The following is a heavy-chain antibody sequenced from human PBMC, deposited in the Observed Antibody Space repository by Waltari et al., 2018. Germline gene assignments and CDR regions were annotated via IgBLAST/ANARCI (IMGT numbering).Heavy chain of an antibody. CDR2: ISGSGGST. V-gene: IGHV3-23*04. CDR1: GFTFSSYA. D-gene: IGHD2-15*01. Sequence: EVQLVESGGGLVQPGGSLRLSCAASGFTFSSYAMSWVRQAPGKGLEWVSAISGSGGSTFHADSGKGRFTISRDNSKNTLYLQMNSLRAEDTAVYYCAKGKGVVVVAATPFDYWGQGTLVTVSS. CDR3: AKGKGVVVVAATPFDY. J-gene: IGHJ4*02.